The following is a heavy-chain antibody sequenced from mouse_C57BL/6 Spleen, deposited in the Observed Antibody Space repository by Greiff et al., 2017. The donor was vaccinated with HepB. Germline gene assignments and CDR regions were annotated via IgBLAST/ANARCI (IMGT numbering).Heavy chain of an antibody. V-gene: IGHV5-4*01. Sequence: EVKLVESGGGLVKPGGSLKLSCAASGFTFSSYAMSWVRQTPEERLEWVATISDGGSYTYYPDNVKGRFTISRDNAKNNLYLQMSHLKSEDTAMYYCARDGGRVAFLDYWGQGTTLTVSS. J-gene: IGHJ2*01. CDR3: ARDGGRVAFLDY. D-gene: IGHD6-1*01. CDR2: ISDGGSYT. CDR1: GFTFSSYA.